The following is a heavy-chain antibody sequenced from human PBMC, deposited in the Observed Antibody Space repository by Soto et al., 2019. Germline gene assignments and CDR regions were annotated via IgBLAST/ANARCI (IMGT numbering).Heavy chain of an antibody. Sequence: SETLSLTCTVSGGSISSGDYYWSWIRQPPGKGLEWIGYIYYSGSTYYNPSLKSRVTISVDTSKSQFSLRLSSVTAADTAVYYCARDVVLLDANHYYYGLDVWGQGTTVTVSS. D-gene: IGHD2-2*01. CDR3: ARDVVLLDANHYYYGLDV. CDR2: IYYSGST. J-gene: IGHJ6*02. V-gene: IGHV4-30-4*01. CDR1: GGSISSGDYY.